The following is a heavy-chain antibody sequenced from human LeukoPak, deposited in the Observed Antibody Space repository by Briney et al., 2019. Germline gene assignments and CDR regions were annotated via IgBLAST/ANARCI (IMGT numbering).Heavy chain of an antibody. CDR2: IYYGGST. V-gene: IGHV4-31*01. CDR1: GGSISSGGYY. J-gene: IGHJ5*02. Sequence: PSETLSLTCTVSGGSISSGGYYWSWIRQHPGKGLEWIGYIYYGGSTYFNPSLKSQVIISVDTSKNQFSLKLSSVTAADTAMYYCARAYYYGSGSYNWKRVPNWFDPWGQGTLVTVSS. CDR3: ARAYYYGSGSYNWKRVPNWFDP. D-gene: IGHD3-10*01.